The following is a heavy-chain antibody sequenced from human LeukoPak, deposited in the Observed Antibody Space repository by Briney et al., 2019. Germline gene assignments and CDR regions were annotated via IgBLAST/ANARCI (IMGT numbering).Heavy chain of an antibody. D-gene: IGHD6-6*01. CDR3: TTYSSSSGGIDY. CDR2: ISTSGSTT. CDR1: GFTFSDYY. V-gene: IGHV3-11*01. J-gene: IGHJ4*02. Sequence: PGGSLRLSCAASGFTFSDYYMNWIRQAPGMGLEWVSCISTSGSTTYYADSVKGRFTVSRDNAKNSLSLQMNSLRDEDTAVYYCTTYSSSSGGIDYWGEGTLVTVSS.